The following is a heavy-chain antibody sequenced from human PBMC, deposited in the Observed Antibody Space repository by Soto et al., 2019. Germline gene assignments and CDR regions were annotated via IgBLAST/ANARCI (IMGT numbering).Heavy chain of an antibody. Sequence: EVQLVESGGGLVQPGRSLRLSCAASGFTFDDYAMHWVRQAPGKGLEWVSGISWNSGSIGYADSVKGRFTISIDNAKNSLYLQMNSLRAEDTALYYCAKDPGGDRYFDYWGQGTLVTVSS. D-gene: IGHD3-16*01. J-gene: IGHJ4*02. CDR2: ISWNSGSI. CDR3: AKDPGGDRYFDY. V-gene: IGHV3-9*01. CDR1: GFTFDDYA.